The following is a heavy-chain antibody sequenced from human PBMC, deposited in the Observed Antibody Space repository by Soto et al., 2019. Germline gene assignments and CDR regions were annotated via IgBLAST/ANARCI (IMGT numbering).Heavy chain of an antibody. CDR3: ARDRDIVVVPAAISGGNYYYYYGMDV. Sequence: SVKVSCKASGGTFSSYAISWVRQAPGQGLEWMGGIIPIFGTANYAQKFQGRVTITADESTSTAYMELSSLRSEDTAVYYCARDRDIVVVPAAISGGNYYYYYGMDVWGQGTTVTVSS. CDR2: IIPIFGTA. V-gene: IGHV1-69*13. J-gene: IGHJ6*02. D-gene: IGHD2-2*01. CDR1: GGTFSSYA.